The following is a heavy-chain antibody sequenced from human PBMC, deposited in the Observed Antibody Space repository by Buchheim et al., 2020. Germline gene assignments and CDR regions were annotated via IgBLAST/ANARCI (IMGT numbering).Heavy chain of an antibody. Sequence: QVQLVESGGGVVQPGRSLRLSCAASGFTFSSYGMHWVRQAPGKGLEWVAVISYDGSNKYYADSVKGRFTISRDNSKNTLYLQMNSLRAEDTAVYYRAKEYRDVVVAASEDNWFDPWGQGTL. J-gene: IGHJ5*02. D-gene: IGHD2-15*01. V-gene: IGHV3-30*18. CDR2: ISYDGSNK. CDR3: AKEYRDVVVAASEDNWFDP. CDR1: GFTFSSYG.